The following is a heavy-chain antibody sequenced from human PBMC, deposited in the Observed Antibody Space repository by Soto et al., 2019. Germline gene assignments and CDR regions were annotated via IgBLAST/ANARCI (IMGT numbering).Heavy chain of an antibody. CDR3: ARDRGLPDSFEI. D-gene: IGHD3-10*01. J-gene: IGHJ3*02. CDR1: GFTFTTYA. Sequence: GGSLRLSCAASGFTFTTYAMSWVRQAPGKGLEWVSAISGSGGSTYYADSVKGRFTISRDNSKNTLYLQMNSLRVEDTAVYFCARDRGLPDSFEIWGQGTMVTVSS. V-gene: IGHV3-23*01. CDR2: ISGSGGST.